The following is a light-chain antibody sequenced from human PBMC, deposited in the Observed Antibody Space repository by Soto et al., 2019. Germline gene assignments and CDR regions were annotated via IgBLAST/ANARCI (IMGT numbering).Light chain of an antibody. CDR2: GIS. V-gene: IGKV3-15*01. J-gene: IGKJ5*01. CDR1: QSVNSN. CDR3: QQYSKWPPIT. Sequence: EIVLTQSPGTLSLSPGESATLSCRASQSVNSNYLAWYQQHPGQPPRLLIYGISTRATGIPARFSGSGSGTEFTLTISSLQSEDFAVYYCQQYSKWPPITFGQGTRLEIK.